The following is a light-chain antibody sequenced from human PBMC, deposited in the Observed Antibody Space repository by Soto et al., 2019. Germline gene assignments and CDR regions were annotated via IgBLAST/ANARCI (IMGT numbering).Light chain of an antibody. J-gene: IGKJ1*01. Sequence: EILLTQSPGTLSLSPGERATLSCRASRSSLAWYQQRPGQPPRLLIYGASNRATGVPARFSGSGSGTDLTLTISRLEPEDFAVYYCQQFDDSPPWTFGQGTRVEIK. CDR1: RSS. CDR2: GAS. CDR3: QQFDDSPPWT. V-gene: IGKV3-20*01.